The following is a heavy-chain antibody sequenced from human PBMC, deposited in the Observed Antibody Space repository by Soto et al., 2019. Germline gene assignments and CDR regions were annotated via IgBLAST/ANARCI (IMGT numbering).Heavy chain of an antibody. CDR3: ATEEAYYGILTGYYSPDAFDI. V-gene: IGHV1-24*01. CDR2: FDPEDGET. J-gene: IGHJ3*02. CDR1: GYTLTELS. D-gene: IGHD3-9*01. Sequence: ASVKASCKVSGYTLTELSMHWVRQAPGKGLEWMGGFDPEDGETIYAQKFQGRVTMTEDTSTDTAYMELSSLRSEDTAVYYCATEEAYYGILTGYYSPDAFDIWGQGTMVTVSS.